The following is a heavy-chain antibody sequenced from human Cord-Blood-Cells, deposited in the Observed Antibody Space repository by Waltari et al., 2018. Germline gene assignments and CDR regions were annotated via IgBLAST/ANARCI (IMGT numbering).Heavy chain of an antibody. CDR2: FDPEDGDT. CDR1: GYTLTELP. Sequence: QVQLVQSGAEVKTPGASVKVPCKVSGYTLTELPMPWVRQAPGKGLEWMGGFDPEDGDTIYAQKFQGRVTMTEDTSTDTAYMELSSLRSEDTAVYYFATGIFEVAGFDYWGQGTLVTVSS. V-gene: IGHV1-24*01. CDR3: ATGIFEVAGFDY. J-gene: IGHJ4*02. D-gene: IGHD6-19*01.